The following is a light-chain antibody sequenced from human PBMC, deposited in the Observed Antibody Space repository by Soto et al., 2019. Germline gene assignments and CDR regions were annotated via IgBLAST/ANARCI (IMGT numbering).Light chain of an antibody. CDR2: DAS. CDR1: QSISSW. Sequence: DIQMTQSPATLSASVGDRVTITCRASQSISSWLAWYQQKPGKAPKLLIYDASTLQSGVPSRFSGSGSGTEFTLTISSLQPEDFATYYCQQLKSYPQTFGQGTKVDIK. V-gene: IGKV1-5*01. J-gene: IGKJ1*01. CDR3: QQLKSYPQT.